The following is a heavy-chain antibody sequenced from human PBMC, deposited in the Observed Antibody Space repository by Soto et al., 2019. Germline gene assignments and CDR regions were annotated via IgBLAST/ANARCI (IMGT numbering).Heavy chain of an antibody. Sequence: QVQLVESGGGLVEPGGSLRLSCAASGFTLSDYYMSWVRQAPGKGLEWLSYISRSSATVYYVDSVNGRFTISRDNAKNSLYLQMDSLRAEDTAVYYCARDGVLATGPIEYWGQGAQVTVSS. CDR2: ISRSSATV. CDR1: GFTLSDYY. J-gene: IGHJ4*02. V-gene: IGHV3-11*01. D-gene: IGHD5-12*01. CDR3: ARDGVLATGPIEY.